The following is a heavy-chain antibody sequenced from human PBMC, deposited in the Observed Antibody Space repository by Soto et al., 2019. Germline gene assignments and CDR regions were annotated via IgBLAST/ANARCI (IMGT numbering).Heavy chain of an antibody. CDR3: ANQKIRFSVAGTLYGLGV. Sequence: LRLSCEASGFVFSTYSMNWVRQAPGKGLEWISYISSTSGTIYYADSVKGRFTIFRDNAKNSLFLQMNGLRDDDTAVYYCANQKIRFSVAGTLYGLGVWGQGTTVTVSS. V-gene: IGHV3-48*02. CDR1: GFVFSTYS. D-gene: IGHD6-19*01. J-gene: IGHJ6*02. CDR2: ISSTSGTI.